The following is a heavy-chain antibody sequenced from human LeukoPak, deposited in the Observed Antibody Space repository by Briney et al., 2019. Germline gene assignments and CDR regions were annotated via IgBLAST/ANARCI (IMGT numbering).Heavy chain of an antibody. CDR3: AKKSGMVVTATNL. D-gene: IGHD2-21*02. V-gene: IGHV3-30*18. CDR2: ISYDGSNK. Sequence: PGGSLRLSCAASGFTFSSYGMHWVRQAPGKGLEWVAVISYDGSNKYYADSVKGRFTISRDNSKSTLYLQMNSLRAEDTAVYYCAKKSGMVVTATNLWGQGTLVTVSS. J-gene: IGHJ5*02. CDR1: GFTFSSYG.